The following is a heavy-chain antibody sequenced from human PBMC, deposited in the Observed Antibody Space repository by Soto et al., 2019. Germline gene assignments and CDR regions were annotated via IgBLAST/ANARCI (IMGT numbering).Heavy chain of an antibody. D-gene: IGHD3-10*01. V-gene: IGHV1-69*01. CDR1: GGTFSSYA. J-gene: IGHJ6*02. CDR2: IIPIFGTA. Sequence: QVQLVQSGAEVKRPGSSLKVSCKTSGGTFSSYAISWVRQAPGQGLEWMGGIIPIFGTANYAQKFQGRVTITADESTSTAYMELSSLRSEDTAIYYCARVRGAGSHTANYYFYYVDVWGQGTTVTVSS. CDR3: ARVRGAGSHTANYYFYYVDV.